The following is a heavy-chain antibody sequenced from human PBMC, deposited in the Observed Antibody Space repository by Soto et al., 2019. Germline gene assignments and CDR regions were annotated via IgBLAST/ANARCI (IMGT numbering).Heavy chain of an antibody. V-gene: IGHV3-53*01. J-gene: IGHJ4*02. CDR3: ARVRSGSYFDY. CDR1: GFTVSSNY. D-gene: IGHD1-26*01. CDR2: IYSGGST. Sequence: GGSLRLSCVASGFTVSSNYMSWVRQAPGKGLEWVSVIYSGGSTYYADSVKGRFTISRDNSKNTLYLQMNSLRAEDTAVYYCARVRSGSYFDYWGQGTLVTVSS.